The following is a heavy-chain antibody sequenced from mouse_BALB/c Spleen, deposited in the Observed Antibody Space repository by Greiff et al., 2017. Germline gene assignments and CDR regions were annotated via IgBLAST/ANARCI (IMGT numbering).Heavy chain of an antibody. CDR2: INPYNGDT. J-gene: IGHJ3*01. V-gene: IGHV1-20*02. D-gene: IGHD1-1*01. Sequence: VQLKESGPELVKPGASVKISCKASGYSFTGYFMNWVMQSHGKSLEWIGRINPYNGDTFYNQKFKGKATLTVDKSSSTAHMELRSLASEDSAVYYCARGDYYYGSSQFAYWGQGTLVTVSA. CDR3: ARGDYYYGSSQFAY. CDR1: GYSFTGYF.